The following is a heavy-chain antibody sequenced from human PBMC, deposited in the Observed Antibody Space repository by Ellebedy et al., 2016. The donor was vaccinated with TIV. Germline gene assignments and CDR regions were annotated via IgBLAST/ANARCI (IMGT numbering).Heavy chain of an antibody. CDR1: GFTFSNSA. J-gene: IGHJ4*02. CDR2: IGASGGSA. CDR3: AKGNYYYTSGTYLAFDY. Sequence: PGGSLRLSCAASGFTFSNSAMSWVRQVPGKGPEWVSAIGASGGSAYYADSVKGRFTISRDNSKNTLYLQMNSLRAEDTAVYYCAKGNYYYTSGTYLAFDYWGQGTLVTVSS. D-gene: IGHD3-10*01. V-gene: IGHV3-23*01.